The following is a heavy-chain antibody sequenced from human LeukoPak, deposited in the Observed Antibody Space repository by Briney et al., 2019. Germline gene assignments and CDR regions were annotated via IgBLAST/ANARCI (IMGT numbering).Heavy chain of an antibody. CDR1: GESSFSNYY. Sequence: SSETLSLTCAVYGESSFSNYYWSWIRQTPGGALEWIGEINHSGYTNYNSSLKSRVTLSIDTSKNQFSLRLNSVTAADTAVYYCSRQVVGNDYWGQGTLVTVSS. CDR2: INHSGYT. D-gene: IGHD3-22*01. V-gene: IGHV4-34*01. CDR3: SRQVVGNDY. J-gene: IGHJ4*02.